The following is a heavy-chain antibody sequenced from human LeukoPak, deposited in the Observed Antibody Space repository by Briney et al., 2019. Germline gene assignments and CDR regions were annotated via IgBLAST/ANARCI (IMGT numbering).Heavy chain of an antibody. CDR3: ARGPEITMVRGVTPLWPQDAFDI. CDR1: GYTFTDYY. J-gene: IGHJ3*02. V-gene: IGHV1-2*02. Sequence: GASVKVSCKASGYTFTDYYMHWVRQAPGQGLECMGWINPNSGGTNYAQKFQGRVTMTRDKSISTAYMELYSLRSDDTAVYYCARGPEITMVRGVTPLWPQDAFDIWGQGTMVTVSS. CDR2: INPNSGGT. D-gene: IGHD3-10*01.